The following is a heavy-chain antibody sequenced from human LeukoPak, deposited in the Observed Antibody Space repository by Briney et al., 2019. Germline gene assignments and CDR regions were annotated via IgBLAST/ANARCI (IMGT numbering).Heavy chain of an antibody. J-gene: IGHJ3*02. D-gene: IGHD3-16*01. CDR1: GGSISSGSYY. Sequence: SQTLSLICTVSGGSISSGSYYWSWIRQPPGKGLEWIGEINHSGSTNYNPSLKSRVTISVDTSKNQFSLKLSSVTAADTAVYYCVRVVWGSGYQRRASAFDIWGQGTMVSVSS. CDR3: VRVVWGSGYQRRASAFDI. V-gene: IGHV4-39*07. CDR2: INHSGST.